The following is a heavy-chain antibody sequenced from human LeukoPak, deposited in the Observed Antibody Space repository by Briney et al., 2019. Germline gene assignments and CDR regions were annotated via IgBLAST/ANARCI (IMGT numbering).Heavy chain of an antibody. CDR3: ARRMSYYDSSATDN. CDR2: TRYDGNNK. CDR1: GFTFSNYG. V-gene: IGHV3-30*02. Sequence: GGSLRLSCAASGFTFSNYGMHWVRQAPGKGLEWVTFTRYDGNNKYYADSVKGRFTISRDNSKNTLYLQMSSLRPEDTAVYYCARRMSYYDSSATDNWGQGTLVTVSS. D-gene: IGHD3-22*01. J-gene: IGHJ4*02.